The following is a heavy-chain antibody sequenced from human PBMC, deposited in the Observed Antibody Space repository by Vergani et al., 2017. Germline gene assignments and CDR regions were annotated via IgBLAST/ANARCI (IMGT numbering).Heavy chain of an antibody. D-gene: IGHD2-2*01. CDR3: ARGVVPAACDYYYYYMDV. CDR1: GYSFTSYW. V-gene: IGHV5-51*03. CDR2: IYPGDSDT. Sequence: EVQLVQSGAEVKKPGESLKISCKGSGYSFTSYWIGWVRQMPGKGLEWMGIIYPGDSDTRYSPSFQGQVTISADKSISTAYLQWSSLKASDTAMYYCARGVVPAACDYYYYYMDVWGKGTTVTVSS. J-gene: IGHJ6*03.